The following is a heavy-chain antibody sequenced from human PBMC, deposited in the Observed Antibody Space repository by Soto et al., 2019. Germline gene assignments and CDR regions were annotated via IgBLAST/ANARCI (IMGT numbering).Heavy chain of an antibody. Sequence: GSLRLSCVASRFTFTSYAMSWVRQAPGKGLVWVARINFDGSTTTYADSVKGRFIISRDNAKNTLFVQMDSLRVDDTAVYYYVTGAPRRGSRPMAHWGQGTLVTVSS. CDR1: RFTFTSYA. CDR3: VTGAPRRGSRPMAH. J-gene: IGHJ4*02. V-gene: IGHV3-74*01. CDR2: INFDGSTT. D-gene: IGHD1-26*01.